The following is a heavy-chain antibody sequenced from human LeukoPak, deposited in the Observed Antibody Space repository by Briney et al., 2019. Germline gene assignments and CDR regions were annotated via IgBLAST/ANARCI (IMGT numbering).Heavy chain of an antibody. Sequence: SETLSLTCAVYGGSFSGYYWSWIRQPPGKGLEWIGEINHSGSTNYNPSLKSRVTTSVDTSKNQFSLKLSSVTAADTAVYYCARGRTGYSYGYLRYYFDYWGQGTLVTVSS. CDR1: GGSFSGYY. CDR2: INHSGST. CDR3: ARGRTGYSYGYLRYYFDY. J-gene: IGHJ4*02. D-gene: IGHD5-18*01. V-gene: IGHV4-34*01.